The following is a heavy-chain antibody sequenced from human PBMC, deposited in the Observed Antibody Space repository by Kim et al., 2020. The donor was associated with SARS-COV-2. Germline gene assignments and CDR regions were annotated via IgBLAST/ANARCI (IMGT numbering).Heavy chain of an antibody. D-gene: IGHD1-26*01. Sequence: GGSLRLSCAASGFTFSSYGMHWVRQAPGKGLEWVAVISYDGSNKYYADSVKGRFTISRDNSKNTLYLQMNSLRAEDTAVYYCAKDSASGSNYYGMDVWGQGTTVTVSS. CDR3: AKDSASGSNYYGMDV. V-gene: IGHV3-30*18. CDR1: GFTFSSYG. J-gene: IGHJ6*02. CDR2: ISYDGSNK.